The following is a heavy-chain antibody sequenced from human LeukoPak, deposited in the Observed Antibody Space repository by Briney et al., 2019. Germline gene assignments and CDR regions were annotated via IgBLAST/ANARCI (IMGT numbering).Heavy chain of an antibody. Sequence: SGGSLRLSCAASGFTFSSYSMNWVRQAPGKGLEWISYIGTSSSFIYYADSVKGRFTISRDSAKNSLYLQMNSLRAEDTAVYYCARQKWAASDYVGSGLPFDYWGQGTLVTVSS. CDR3: ARQKWAASDYVGSGLPFDY. CDR2: IGTSSSFI. D-gene: IGHD4-17*01. V-gene: IGHV3-48*01. J-gene: IGHJ4*02. CDR1: GFTFSSYS.